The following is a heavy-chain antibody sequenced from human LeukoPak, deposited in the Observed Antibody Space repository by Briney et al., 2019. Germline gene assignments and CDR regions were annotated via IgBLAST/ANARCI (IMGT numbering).Heavy chain of an antibody. Sequence: GSLRLSCAASGFTFSSYGMNWVRQAPGKGLEWVSYISSSSSTIYYADSVKGRFTISRDNAKNSLYLRMNSLRDEDTAVYYCARSYGGYTDSWGQGTLVTVSS. CDR3: ARSYGGYTDS. CDR2: ISSSSSTI. J-gene: IGHJ4*02. CDR1: GFTFSSYG. D-gene: IGHD5-12*01. V-gene: IGHV3-48*02.